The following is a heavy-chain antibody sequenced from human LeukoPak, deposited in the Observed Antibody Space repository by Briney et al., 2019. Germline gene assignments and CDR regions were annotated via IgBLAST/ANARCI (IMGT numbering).Heavy chain of an antibody. Sequence: GGSLRLSCAASGFTFSGSAMHWVRQASGKGLEWVGRIRSKANSYATAYAASVKGRFTISRDDSKNTAYLQMNSLKTEDTAVYCCTRPRAGYCSGGSCYSNYYYGMDVWGQGTTVTV. J-gene: IGHJ6*02. CDR1: GFTFSGSA. CDR3: TRPRAGYCSGGSCYSNYYYGMDV. D-gene: IGHD2-15*01. CDR2: IRSKANSYAT. V-gene: IGHV3-73*01.